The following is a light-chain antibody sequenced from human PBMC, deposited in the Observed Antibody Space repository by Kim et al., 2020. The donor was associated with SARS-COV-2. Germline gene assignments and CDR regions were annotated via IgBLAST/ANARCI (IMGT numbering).Light chain of an antibody. CDR3: SSYTSGSTLV. CDR1: SSDVGGYND. J-gene: IGLJ1*01. Sequence: GKATTIACTGTSSDVGGYNDVSWYQQHPGKAPKLMIYDVSKRPSGVSNRFAGSKSGNTASLTISGLQAEDEADYYCSSYTSGSTLVFGRGTKVTVL. V-gene: IGLV2-14*03. CDR2: DVS.